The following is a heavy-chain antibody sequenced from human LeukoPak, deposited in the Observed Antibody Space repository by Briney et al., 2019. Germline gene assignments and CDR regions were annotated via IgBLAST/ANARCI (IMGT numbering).Heavy chain of an antibody. D-gene: IGHD3-22*01. Sequence: SETLSLTCTVSGGSISSGDYYWSWIRQPPGKGLEWIGYIYYSGSTNYNPSLESRVTISVDTSKNQFSLKLSSVTAADTAVYYRARKSASSGYYQFDYWGQGTLVTVSS. J-gene: IGHJ4*02. V-gene: IGHV4-61*08. CDR1: GGSISSGDYY. CDR3: ARKSASSGYYQFDY. CDR2: IYYSGST.